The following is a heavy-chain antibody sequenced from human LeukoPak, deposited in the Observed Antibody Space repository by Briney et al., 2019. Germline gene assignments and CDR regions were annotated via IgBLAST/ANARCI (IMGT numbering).Heavy chain of an antibody. V-gene: IGHV3-23*01. J-gene: IGHJ4*02. CDR3: TRDSSYGDYSTAFDY. CDR2: SGSTT. D-gene: IGHD4-17*01. CDR1: GFIFSSYA. Sequence: PGGSLRLSCAASGFIFSSYAMTWVRQAPGKGLEWVSSSGSTTDYSDSVKGRFTISRDNSKNTLYLQMNSLSAEDTAVYYCTRDSSYGDYSTAFDYWGQGAVVTVSS.